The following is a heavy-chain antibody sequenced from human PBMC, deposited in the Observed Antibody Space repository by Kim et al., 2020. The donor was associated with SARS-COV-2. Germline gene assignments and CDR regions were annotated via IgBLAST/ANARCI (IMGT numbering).Heavy chain of an antibody. V-gene: IGHV4-59*01. D-gene: IGHD6-13*01. J-gene: IGHJ4*02. CDR1: CGSITNYY. CDR2: IYYSGST. Sequence: SETLSLTCTVSCGSITNYYCSWIRQSPGKGLEWIGYIYYSGSTNYNPSLKSRVTISVDTSKNQFSLKLSSVTAADTAVYYCARGHSSNWYFDSWGQGTLVTVSS. CDR3: ARGHSSNWYFDS.